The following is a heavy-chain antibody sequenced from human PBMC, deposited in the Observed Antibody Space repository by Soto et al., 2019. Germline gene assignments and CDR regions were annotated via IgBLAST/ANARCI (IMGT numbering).Heavy chain of an antibody. CDR3: ARGQSVTRFDN. CDR1: GGSISTGGYY. CDR2: IYYSGST. Sequence: QVQLQESGPGLVKPSQTLSLTCTVSGGSISTGGYYWTWIRQHPGKGLEWIGYIYYSGSTYYNPSLNSRVTISVDTSKNQFSLKLSSVTASDTAVYYCARGQSVTRFDNWGQGTLVTVSS. V-gene: IGHV4-31*03. D-gene: IGHD4-17*01. J-gene: IGHJ4*02.